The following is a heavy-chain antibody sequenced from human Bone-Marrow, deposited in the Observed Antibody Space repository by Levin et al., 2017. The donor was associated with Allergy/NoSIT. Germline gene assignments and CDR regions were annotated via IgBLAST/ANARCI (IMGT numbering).Heavy chain of an antibody. CDR1: GFTFSSYG. D-gene: IGHD3-3*01. Sequence: QPGGSLRLSCAASGFTFSSYGMHWVRQAPGKGLEWVAVIWYDGSNKYYADSVKGRFTISRDNSKNTLYLQMNSLRAEDTAVYYCARDRADYYDFWSGYYGYYYGMDVWGQGTTVTVSS. CDR2: IWYDGSNK. V-gene: IGHV3-33*01. CDR3: ARDRADYYDFWSGYYGYYYGMDV. J-gene: IGHJ6*02.